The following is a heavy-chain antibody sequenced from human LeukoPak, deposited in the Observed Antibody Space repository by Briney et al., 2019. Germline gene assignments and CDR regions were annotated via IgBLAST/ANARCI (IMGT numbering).Heavy chain of an antibody. CDR2: ISSSSSYI. J-gene: IGHJ5*02. V-gene: IGHV3-21*01. Sequence: PGGSLRLSCAASGFTFSSYSMNWVRQAPGKGLEWVSSISSSSSYIYYADSVKGRFTISRDNAKNSLYLQMNSLRAEDTAVYYCARVYKAGAGNWFDPWGQGTLVTVSS. D-gene: IGHD6-19*01. CDR1: GFTFSSYS. CDR3: ARVYKAGAGNWFDP.